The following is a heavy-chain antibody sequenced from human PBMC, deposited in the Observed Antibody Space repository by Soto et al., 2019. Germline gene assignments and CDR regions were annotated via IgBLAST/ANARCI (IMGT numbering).Heavy chain of an antibody. CDR1: GFTFSSYS. J-gene: IGHJ2*01. D-gene: IGHD5-12*01. CDR3: ARALPAVVTTRYFDL. Sequence: EVQLVESGGGLVQPGGSLRLSCAASGFTFSSYSMNWVRQAPGKGLEWVSYISSSSSTIYYADSVKGRFTISRDNAKNSLYLQMNSLRAEDTAVYYCARALPAVVTTRYFDLWGRGTLVTVSS. V-gene: IGHV3-48*01. CDR2: ISSSSSTI.